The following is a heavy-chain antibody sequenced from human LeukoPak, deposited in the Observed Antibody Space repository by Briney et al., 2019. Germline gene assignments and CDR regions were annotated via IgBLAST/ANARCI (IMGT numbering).Heavy chain of an antibody. V-gene: IGHV4-30-2*01. CDR2: IYHSGST. J-gene: IGHJ4*02. CDR3: ARGGPDYYDSSGYSYQFDY. CDR1: GGSISSGGYS. D-gene: IGHD3-22*01. Sequence: SETLSLTCAVSGGSISSGGYSWSWIRQPPGKGLEWIGYIYHSGSTYYNPSLKSRVTISVDRSKNQFSLKLSSVTAADTAVYYCARGGPDYYDSSGYSYQFDYWGQGPLVTVSS.